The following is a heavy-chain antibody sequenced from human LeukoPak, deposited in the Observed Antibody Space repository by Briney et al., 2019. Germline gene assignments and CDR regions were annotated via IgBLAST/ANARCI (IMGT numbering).Heavy chain of an antibody. CDR2: IRYDGSNK. D-gene: IGHD2-2*01. V-gene: IGHV3-30*02. CDR1: GFTFSSYG. CDR3: AKDGGGYCSSTSCYIFDY. Sequence: QPGGSLRLSCAASGFTFSSYGMHWVRQAPGKGLEWVAFIRYDGSNKYYADSVKGRFTISRDNSKNTLYLQMNSLRAEDTALYYCAKDGGGYCSSTSCYIFDYWGQGTLVTVSS. J-gene: IGHJ4*02.